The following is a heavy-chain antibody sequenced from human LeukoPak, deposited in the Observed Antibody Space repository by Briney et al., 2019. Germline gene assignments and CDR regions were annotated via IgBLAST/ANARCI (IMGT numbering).Heavy chain of an antibody. CDR3: ARATYYYDSSGYYGFDY. V-gene: IGHV4-59*01. Sequence: PSETLSLTCTVSGGSISSYYWSWIRQPPGKGLEWIGYIYYSGSTNYNPSLKSRVTISVDTSKNQFSLKLSSVTAADTAVYYCARATYYYDSSGYYGFDYWGQGTLVTVSS. J-gene: IGHJ4*02. CDR1: GGSISSYY. CDR2: IYYSGST. D-gene: IGHD3-22*01.